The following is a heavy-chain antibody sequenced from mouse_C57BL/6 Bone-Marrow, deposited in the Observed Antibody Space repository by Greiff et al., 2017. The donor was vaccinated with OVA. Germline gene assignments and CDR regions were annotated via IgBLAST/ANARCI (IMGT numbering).Heavy chain of an antibody. CDR2: IDPSDSET. J-gene: IGHJ4*01. V-gene: IGHV1-52*01. D-gene: IGHD2-4*01. CDR1: GYTFTSYW. Sequence: QVQLQQPGAELVRPGSSVKLSCKASGYTFTSYWMHWVKQRPIQGLEWIGNIDPSDSETHYNQKFKDKATLTVDKSSSTAYMQLSSLTSEDSAVYYCARDWGLRVFYAMDYWGQGTSVTVSS. CDR3: ARDWGLRVFYAMDY.